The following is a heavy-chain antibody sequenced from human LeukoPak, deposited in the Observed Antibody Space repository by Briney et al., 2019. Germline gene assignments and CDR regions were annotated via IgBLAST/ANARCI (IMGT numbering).Heavy chain of an antibody. CDR1: GYTXTGYA. CDR2: ISTYNGNT. Sequence: ASVKVSCKASGYTXTGYAISWVRQAPGQGLEWMGWISTYNGNTNYAQNLQDRVTMTTDTSTSTAYMELRSLRSDDTAVYYCARGYSYGYRDYFDFWGQGTLVTVSS. CDR3: ARGYSYGYRDYFDF. D-gene: IGHD5-18*01. J-gene: IGHJ4*02. V-gene: IGHV1-18*01.